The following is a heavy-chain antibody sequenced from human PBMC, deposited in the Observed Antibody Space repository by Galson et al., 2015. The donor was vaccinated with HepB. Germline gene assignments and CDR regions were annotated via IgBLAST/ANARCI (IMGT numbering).Heavy chain of an antibody. Sequence: SLRLSCAASGFTFSSYSMNWVRQAPGKGLEWVSSISSSSSYIYYADSVKGRFTISRDNAKNSLYLQMNSLRAEDTAVYYCAREHDSSGYLDYWGQGTLVTVSS. D-gene: IGHD3-22*01. CDR2: ISSSSSYI. CDR3: AREHDSSGYLDY. CDR1: GFTFSSYS. V-gene: IGHV3-21*01. J-gene: IGHJ4*02.